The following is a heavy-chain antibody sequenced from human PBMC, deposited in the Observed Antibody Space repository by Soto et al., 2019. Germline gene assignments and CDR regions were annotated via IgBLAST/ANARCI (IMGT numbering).Heavy chain of an antibody. Sequence: GESLKLSCKGSGYSFTRYWIGWVLQMPGKGLEWMGIIYPGDSDTRYSPSFQGQVTISADKSISTAYLQWSSLKASDTAMYYCARPYYYDSSGRPGAFDIWGQGTMVTVSS. CDR2: IYPGDSDT. V-gene: IGHV5-51*01. CDR3: ARPYYYDSSGRPGAFDI. J-gene: IGHJ3*02. CDR1: GYSFTRYW. D-gene: IGHD3-22*01.